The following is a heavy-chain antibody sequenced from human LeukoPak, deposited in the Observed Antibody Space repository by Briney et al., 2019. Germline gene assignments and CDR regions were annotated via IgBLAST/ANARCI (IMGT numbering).Heavy chain of an antibody. CDR2: IGGSVGSM. D-gene: IGHD6-13*01. CDR1: GFTFSSYV. Sequence: GGSLRLSCAASGFTFSSYVMSWVRQAPGKGLEWVSNIGGSVGSMFYAASEKGRFAISRDNSKKTLFLQMNNLRVEDTALYYCAKRGNSWDLFDYWGQGTLVTVSS. J-gene: IGHJ4*02. V-gene: IGHV3-23*01. CDR3: AKRGNSWDLFDY.